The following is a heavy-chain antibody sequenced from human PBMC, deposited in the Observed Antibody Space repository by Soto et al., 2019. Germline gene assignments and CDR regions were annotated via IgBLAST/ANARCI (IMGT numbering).Heavy chain of an antibody. V-gene: IGHV4-59*01. CDR3: AKYRSTEAEAFTLDY. CDR1: VDSINNYY. Sequence: WETLSLTCTFSVDSINNYYWSCIRQPPGKRLEWIGYIYYTGSTTYNPSLESRVTMSVDTSKNQFSLKLNSVNAADTAVYYCAKYRSTEAEAFTLDYWGRGTLVTVSS. D-gene: IGHD2-2*01. J-gene: IGHJ4*02. CDR2: IYYTGST.